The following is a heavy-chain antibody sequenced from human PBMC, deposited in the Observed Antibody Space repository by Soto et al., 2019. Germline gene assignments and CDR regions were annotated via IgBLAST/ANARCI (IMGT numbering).Heavy chain of an antibody. D-gene: IGHD4-17*01. CDR1: GFTFSSYG. V-gene: IGHV3-33*01. CDR2: IWYDGSNK. CDR3: ARELRFTTEYYFDY. J-gene: IGHJ4*02. Sequence: GGSLRLSCAASGFTFSSYGMHWVRQAPGKGLEWVAVIWYDGSNKYYADSVKGRFTISRDNSKNTLYLQMNSLRAEDTAVYYCARELRFTTEYYFDYWGQGTLVTVSS.